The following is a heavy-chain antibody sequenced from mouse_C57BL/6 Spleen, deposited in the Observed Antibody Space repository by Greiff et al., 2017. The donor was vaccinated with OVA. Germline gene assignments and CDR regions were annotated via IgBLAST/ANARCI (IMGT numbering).Heavy chain of an antibody. CDR3: AREIHYFDY. Sequence: VHLVESGPGLVKPSQSLSLTCSVTGYSITSGYYWNWIRQFPGNKLEWMGYISYDGSNNYNPSLKNRISITRDTSKNQFFLKLNSVTTEDTATYYCAREIHYFDYWGQGTTLTVSS. J-gene: IGHJ2*01. CDR2: ISYDGSN. V-gene: IGHV3-6*01. CDR1: GYSITSGYY.